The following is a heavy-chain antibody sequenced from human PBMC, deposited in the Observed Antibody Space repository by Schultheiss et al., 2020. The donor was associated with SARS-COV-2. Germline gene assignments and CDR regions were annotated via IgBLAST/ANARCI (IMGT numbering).Heavy chain of an antibody. D-gene: IGHD3-3*01. CDR1: GGSFSGYS. Sequence: SETLSLTCAVYGGSFSGYSWSWIRQPPGKGLEWIGYIYHSGSTNYNPSLKSRVTISVDRSKNQFSLKLSSVTAADTAVYYCAREGRFLEWLLSNSYYYYMDVWGKGTTVTVSS. CDR2: IYHSGST. V-gene: IGHV4-34*11. CDR3: AREGRFLEWLLSNSYYYYMDV. J-gene: IGHJ6*03.